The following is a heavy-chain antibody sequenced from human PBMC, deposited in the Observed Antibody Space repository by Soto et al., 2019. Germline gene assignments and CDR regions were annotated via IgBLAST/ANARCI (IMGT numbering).Heavy chain of an antibody. CDR2: IIPILGIT. CDR1: GGTFNSHT. D-gene: IGHD6-19*01. Sequence: QVQLVQSGAEVRKPGSSVKVSCKASGGTFNSHTITWVRQAPGQGLEWMGRIIPILGITNYAQKFQGRVTITADTSTSTAYMELSSLRSEDTAVYYGARDHSSGWYSWNFDLWGRGTLVSVSS. J-gene: IGHJ2*01. CDR3: ARDHSSGWYSWNFDL. V-gene: IGHV1-69*08.